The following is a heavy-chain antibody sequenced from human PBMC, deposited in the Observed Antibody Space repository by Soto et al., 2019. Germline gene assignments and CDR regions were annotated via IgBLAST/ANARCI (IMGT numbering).Heavy chain of an antibody. CDR3: AKGSGNSVYNFDN. J-gene: IGHJ4*02. CDR1: AFTFSSYA. Sequence: EVQLLESGGGLVQPGGSLRLSCAASAFTFSSYAMSWVRQAPGKGLEWVSAISASGGSTYYADSVKGRFTISRDSSENTLYLQMSSLRADDTAFYYCAKGSGNSVYNFDNWGQGTLVTVSS. V-gene: IGHV3-23*01. CDR2: ISASGGST. D-gene: IGHD1-26*01.